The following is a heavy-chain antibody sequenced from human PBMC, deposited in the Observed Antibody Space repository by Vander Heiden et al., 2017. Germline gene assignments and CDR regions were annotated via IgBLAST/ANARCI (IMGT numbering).Heavy chain of an antibody. CDR1: GFTFSNAG. J-gene: IGHJ4*02. V-gene: IGHV3-15*01. CDR3: TTGSEMATIYYFDY. Sequence: EVQLVESGGGLVKPGESLRLSCAASGFTFSNAGMSWVRQAPGKGLEWVGRIKSKTDGGTTDYAAPVKGRFTISRDDSENTLYVQMNSLKTEDTAVYYCTTGSEMATIYYFDYWGQGTLVTVSS. CDR2: IKSKTDGGTT. D-gene: IGHD5-12*01.